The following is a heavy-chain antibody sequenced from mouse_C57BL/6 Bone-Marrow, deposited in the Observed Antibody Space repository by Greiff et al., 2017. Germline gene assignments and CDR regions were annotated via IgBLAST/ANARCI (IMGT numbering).Heavy chain of an antibody. J-gene: IGHJ2*01. CDR2: IDPSDSYT. D-gene: IGHD2-2*01. V-gene: IGHV1-50*01. Sequence: VQLQQPGAELVKPGASVKLSCKASGYTFTSYWMQWVKQRPGQGLEWIGEIDPSDSYTNYNQKFKGKATLTVDTSSSTAYMRLSSLTSEDSAVYYCARSDYGYDGDYWGQGTTLTVSS. CDR1: GYTFTSYW. CDR3: ARSDYGYDGDY.